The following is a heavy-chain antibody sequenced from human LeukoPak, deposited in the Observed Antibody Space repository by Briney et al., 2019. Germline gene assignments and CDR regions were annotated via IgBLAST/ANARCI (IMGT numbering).Heavy chain of an antibody. CDR2: INHSGST. D-gene: IGHD6-13*01. Sequence: SEALSLTCAVYGGSFSGYYWSWIRQPPGKGLEWIGEINHSGSTNYNPSLKSRVTISVDTSKNQFSLKLSSVTAADTAVYYCARGRNGYSSSWYALGYWGQGTLVTVSS. J-gene: IGHJ4*02. V-gene: IGHV4-34*01. CDR3: ARGRNGYSSSWYALGY. CDR1: GGSFSGYY.